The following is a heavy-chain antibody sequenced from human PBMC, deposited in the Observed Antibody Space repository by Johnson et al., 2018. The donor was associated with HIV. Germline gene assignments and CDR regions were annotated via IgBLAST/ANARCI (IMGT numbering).Heavy chain of an antibody. V-gene: IGHV3-30*04. CDR1: GFTFSSYA. CDR3: ARPRRLFEGHDAFDI. D-gene: IGHD2-21*01. Sequence: QVQLVESGGGVVQPGRSLRLSCAASGFTFSSYAMHWVRQAPGKGLEWVAVISYDGRNKYYAASVKGRFTISRDNSKNTLYLQMNSLRAEDTAVYYCARPRRLFEGHDAFDIWGQGTMVTVSS. J-gene: IGHJ3*02. CDR2: ISYDGRNK.